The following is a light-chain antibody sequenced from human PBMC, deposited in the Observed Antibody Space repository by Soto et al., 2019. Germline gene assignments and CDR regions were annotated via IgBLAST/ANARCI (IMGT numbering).Light chain of an antibody. CDR1: QSVSNY. J-gene: IGKJ5*01. CDR2: ETS. Sequence: EIVLTQSPFTLSLSPGERARLSFRASQSVSNYLSWYQQKPGQAPRLLMYETSRRATGIPARFSGSGSGTDFTLTISSLEPEDFAVYYCQQRHNWRDTFGQGTRLEIK. V-gene: IGKV3-11*01. CDR3: QQRHNWRDT.